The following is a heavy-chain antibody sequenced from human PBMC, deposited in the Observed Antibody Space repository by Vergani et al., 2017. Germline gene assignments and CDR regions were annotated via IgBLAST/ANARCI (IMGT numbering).Heavy chain of an antibody. Sequence: EVQLVESGGGLVQPGGSLRLSCAASGFTFSSYSMNWVRQAPGKGLEWVSYISSSSSTIYYADSVKGRFTISRDNAKNSLYLQMNSLRAEDTAVYYCAKVEHDYGDYHYFDYWGQGTLVTVSS. CDR3: AKVEHDYGDYHYFDY. D-gene: IGHD4-17*01. J-gene: IGHJ4*02. CDR2: ISSSSSTI. CDR1: GFTFSSYS. V-gene: IGHV3-48*01.